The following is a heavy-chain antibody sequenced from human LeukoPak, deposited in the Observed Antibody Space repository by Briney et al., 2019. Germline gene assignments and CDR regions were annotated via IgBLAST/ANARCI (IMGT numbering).Heavy chain of an antibody. Sequence: GGSLRLSCAASGFTFSSYAMSWVRQAPGKGLEWVSVISGSGGSTYYADSVKGRFTISRDNSKNTLYLQMNSLRAEDTAVYYCARGGWFGELVRRFGYYYYYMDVWGKGTTVTVSS. V-gene: IGHV3-23*01. J-gene: IGHJ6*03. D-gene: IGHD3-10*01. CDR1: GFTFSSYA. CDR3: ARGGWFGELVRRFGYYYYYMDV. CDR2: ISGSGGST.